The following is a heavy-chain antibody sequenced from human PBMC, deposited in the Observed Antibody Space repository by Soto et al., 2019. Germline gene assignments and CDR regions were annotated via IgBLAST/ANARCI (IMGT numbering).Heavy chain of an antibody. CDR1: GFTFSSYG. CDR3: ARDYYDSSGYYKYNWFDP. V-gene: IGHV3-33*01. D-gene: IGHD3-22*01. Sequence: GGSLRLSCAASGFTFSSYGMHGVRQAPGKGLEWVAVIWYDGSNKYYADSVESRFTISRDNSKNTLYLQMNSLRAEDTAVYYCARDYYDSSGYYKYNWFDPWGQGTLVTVSS. J-gene: IGHJ5*02. CDR2: IWYDGSNK.